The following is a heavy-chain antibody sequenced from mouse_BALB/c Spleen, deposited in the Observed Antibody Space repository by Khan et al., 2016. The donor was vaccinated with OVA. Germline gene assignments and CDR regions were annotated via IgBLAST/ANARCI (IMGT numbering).Heavy chain of an antibody. CDR2: ISSGSST. V-gene: IGHV5-6-5*01. J-gene: IGHJ3*01. CDR3: ARDYWFVY. Sequence: EVELVESGGGSVKPGGSLKVSCAASGFTFSNYAMSWVRQTTEKRLEWVASISSGSSTYYPDSVKGRFTISRDNARNILYLQMSSLRSEDTAMYYCARDYWFVYWGQGTLVTVS. CDR1: GFTFSNYA.